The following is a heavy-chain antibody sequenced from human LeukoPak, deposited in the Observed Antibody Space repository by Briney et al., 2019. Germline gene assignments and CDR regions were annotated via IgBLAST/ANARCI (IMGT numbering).Heavy chain of an antibody. Sequence: SETLSLTCTVSGDSISDYDWSWLRQPAGMGLEWIGHIHTSGSTNYNPSLKSRITMSVDTSKNQFSLRLSSVTAADTAVYYCATRYSSNWYFDYWGQGTLVTVSS. CDR2: IHTSGST. D-gene: IGHD6-13*01. V-gene: IGHV4-4*07. CDR1: GDSISDYD. J-gene: IGHJ4*02. CDR3: ATRYSSNWYFDY.